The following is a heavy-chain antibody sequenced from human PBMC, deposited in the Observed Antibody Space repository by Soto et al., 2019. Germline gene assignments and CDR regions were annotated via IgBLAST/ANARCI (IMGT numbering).Heavy chain of an antibody. CDR2: ISYEGSNK. V-gene: IGHV3-30-3*01. D-gene: IGHD3-22*01. Sequence: QVQLVESGGGVVQPGRSLRLSCAASGFTFSSYAMHWVRQAPGKGLEWVAVISYEGSNKYYADSVKGRFTISRDNSKNTLYLQMNSLRAEDTAVYYCARGYYGYDSSGYYYGAFDIWGQGTMVTVSS. CDR1: GFTFSSYA. J-gene: IGHJ3*02. CDR3: ARGYYGYDSSGYYYGAFDI.